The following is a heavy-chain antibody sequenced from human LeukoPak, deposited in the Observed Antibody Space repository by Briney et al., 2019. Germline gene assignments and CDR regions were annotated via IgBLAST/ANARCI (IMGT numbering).Heavy chain of an antibody. CDR2: IYYSGIS. J-gene: IGHJ4*02. CDR3: ARSQDIIAVPAALPVR. V-gene: IGHV4-59*08. Sequence: PSETLSLTCTVSGGSISSFYWSWIRQPPGKGLEWIGYIYYSGISNYNPSLKSRVTISVDKSKNQFSLKLSSVTATDTAVYYCARSQDIIAVPAALPVRWGQGTLVTVS. CDR1: GGSISSFY. D-gene: IGHD2-2*01.